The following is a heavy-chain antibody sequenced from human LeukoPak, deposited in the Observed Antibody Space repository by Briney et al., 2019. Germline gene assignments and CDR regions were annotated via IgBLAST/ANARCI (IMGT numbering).Heavy chain of an antibody. J-gene: IGHJ6*02. V-gene: IGHV4-4*02. CDR3: ARASRDYGDYVVYYYGMDV. Sequence: PSETLSLTCAVSGGSISSSNWWSWVRQPPGKGLEWNGEIYHSGSTNYNPSLKSRVTISVDKSKNQFSLKLSSVTAADTAVYYCARASRDYGDYVVYYYGMDVWGQGTTVTVSS. D-gene: IGHD4-17*01. CDR2: IYHSGST. CDR1: GGSISSSNW.